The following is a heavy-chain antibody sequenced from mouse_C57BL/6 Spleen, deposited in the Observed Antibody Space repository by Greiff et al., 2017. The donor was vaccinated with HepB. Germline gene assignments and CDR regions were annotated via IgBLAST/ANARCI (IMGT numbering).Heavy chain of an antibody. J-gene: IGHJ4*01. V-gene: IGHV1-50*01. CDR3: ARRGWSNYFYAMDY. CDR2: IDPSDSYT. CDR1: GYTFTSYW. Sequence: QVHVKQPGAELVKPGASVKLSCKASGYTFTSYWMQWVKQRPGQGLEWIGEIDPSDSYTNYNQKFKGKATLTVDTSSSTAYMQLSSLTSEDSAVYYCARRGWSNYFYAMDYWGQGTSVTVSS. D-gene: IGHD2-5*01.